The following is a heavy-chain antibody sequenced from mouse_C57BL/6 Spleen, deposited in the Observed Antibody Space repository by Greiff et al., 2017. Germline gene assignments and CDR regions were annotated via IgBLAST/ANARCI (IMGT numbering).Heavy chain of an antibody. CDR1: GYTFTDYE. Sequence: VQLQESGAELVRPGASVTLSCKASGYTFTDYEMHWVKQTPVHGLEWIGAIDPETGGTAYNQKFKGKAILTADKSSSTAYMELRSLTSEDSAVYYCTRDGYSNYPPFAYWGQGTLVTVSA. CDR2: IDPETGGT. D-gene: IGHD2-5*01. J-gene: IGHJ3*01. V-gene: IGHV1-15*01. CDR3: TRDGYSNYPPFAY.